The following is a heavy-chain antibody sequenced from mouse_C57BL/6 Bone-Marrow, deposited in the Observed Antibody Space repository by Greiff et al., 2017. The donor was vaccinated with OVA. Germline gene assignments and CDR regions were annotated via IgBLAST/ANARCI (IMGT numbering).Heavy chain of an antibody. CDR2: IYPGDGDT. CDR1: GYAFSSYW. CDR3: AREGGYYYYGSSLFAY. Sequence: VQLQESGAELVKPGASVKISCKASGYAFSSYWMNWVKQRPGKGLEWIGQIYPGDGDTNYNGKFKGKATLTADKSSSTAYMQLSSLTSEDSAVYFGAREGGYYYYGSSLFAYWGQGTLVTVSA. D-gene: IGHD1-1*01. J-gene: IGHJ3*01. V-gene: IGHV1-80*01.